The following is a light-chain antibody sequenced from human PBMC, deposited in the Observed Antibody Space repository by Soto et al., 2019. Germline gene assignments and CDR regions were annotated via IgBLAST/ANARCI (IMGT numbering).Light chain of an antibody. J-gene: IGKJ1*01. CDR1: QNIRTK. Sequence: EIVMTQSPATLSVSPGEGATLSCRASQNIRTKLAWYQQKPGQAPRLLIHGASNRATGIPDRFSGSGSGTDFTLTITRLEPEDFAVYYCQQYGGSPRTFGQGTKVDIK. CDR2: GAS. V-gene: IGKV3-20*01. CDR3: QQYGGSPRT.